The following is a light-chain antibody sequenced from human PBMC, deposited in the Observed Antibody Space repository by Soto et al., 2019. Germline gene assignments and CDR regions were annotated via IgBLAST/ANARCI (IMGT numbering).Light chain of an antibody. CDR1: SSDVGRYNY. Sequence: QSALTQPASVSGSPGQSITISCTGTSSDVGRYNYVSWYQQHPGKAPKLMIYEVSNRPSGVSNRFSASKSGNTASLTISGLQAEDEADYYCTSYTSSTTWVFGGGTTVTVL. J-gene: IGLJ3*02. CDR2: EVS. V-gene: IGLV2-14*01. CDR3: TSYTSSTTWV.